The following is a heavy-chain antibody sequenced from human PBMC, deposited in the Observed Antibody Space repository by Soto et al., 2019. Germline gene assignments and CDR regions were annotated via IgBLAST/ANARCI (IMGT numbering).Heavy chain of an antibody. Sequence: GGSLRLSCAASVFPFSTYAMNWVRQAPGKGLEWVSTISVSGDSTYFADSVKGRFAVSRDNSKNTVYLQMNSLRAEDAAIYYCATRHLPYCSGGTCNPFDFWGQGTLVTVSS. J-gene: IGHJ4*02. CDR1: VFPFSTYA. CDR2: ISVSGDST. D-gene: IGHD2-15*01. V-gene: IGHV3-23*01. CDR3: ATRHLPYCSGGTCNPFDF.